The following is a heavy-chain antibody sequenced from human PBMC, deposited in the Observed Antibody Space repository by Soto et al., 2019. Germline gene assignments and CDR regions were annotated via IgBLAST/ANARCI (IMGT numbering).Heavy chain of an antibody. V-gene: IGHV1-46*04. Sequence: ESGKVSCRASGSTFTSYYMHWVRQAPGQGLEWMGIINPSGGSTSYAQKLQGRVTMTRDTSTSTVDMELSSHRSEDTAVYYCPSHSSGHLLYCESWGQGTMVTGSS. D-gene: IGHD6-19*01. J-gene: IGHJ4*02. CDR1: GSTFTSYY. CDR2: INPSGGST. CDR3: PSHSSGHLLYCES.